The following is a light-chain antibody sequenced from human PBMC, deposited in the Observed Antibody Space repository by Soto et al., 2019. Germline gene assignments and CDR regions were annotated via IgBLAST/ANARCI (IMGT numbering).Light chain of an antibody. CDR1: SSDVGGYNY. CDR3: TSYTSDSTVV. Sequence: QSALTQPASVSGSPGQSITISCTGTSSDVGGYNYVAWYQQHPDKAPKLMIYDVSNRPSGVSNRFSGSKSGNTASLTISGLQAEDEADYYCTSYTSDSTVVFGGGTKLTVL. CDR2: DVS. J-gene: IGLJ2*01. V-gene: IGLV2-14*01.